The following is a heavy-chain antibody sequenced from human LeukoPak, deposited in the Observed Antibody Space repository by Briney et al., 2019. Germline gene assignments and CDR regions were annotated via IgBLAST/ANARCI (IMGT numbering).Heavy chain of an antibody. CDR3: ASWAYNFYYYYYMDV. Sequence: ASMKVSCKAPGHIFSGYYMHWVRQAPGQGLEWMAWINTNSGSTKYAQKFQGRVTLTWDTSSSTVYMELNSLRFDDTATYYCASWAYNFYYYYYMDVWGKGTTVTVSS. V-gene: IGHV1-2*02. CDR1: GHIFSGYY. CDR2: INTNSGST. D-gene: IGHD1-1*01. J-gene: IGHJ6*03.